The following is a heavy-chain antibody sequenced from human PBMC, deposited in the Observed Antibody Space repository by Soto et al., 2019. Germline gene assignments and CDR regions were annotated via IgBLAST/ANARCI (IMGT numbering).Heavy chain of an antibody. CDR2: MNPNSGNT. CDR1: GYTFTSYD. CDR3: AREGGYSYGFGY. J-gene: IGHJ4*02. V-gene: IGHV1-8*01. Sequence: QVQLVQSGAEVKKPGASVKVSCKASGYTFTSYDINWVRQATGQGLEWMGWMNPNSGNTAYAQKFQGRVTMTRNTSVRTAELGLSSLRSADTAVYYCAREGGYSYGFGYWGQGNLVTVSS. D-gene: IGHD5-18*01.